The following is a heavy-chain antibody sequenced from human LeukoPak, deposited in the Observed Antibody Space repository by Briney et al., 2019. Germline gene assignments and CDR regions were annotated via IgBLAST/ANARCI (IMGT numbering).Heavy chain of an antibody. CDR2: ISAYNGNT. CDR1: GYTFTSYG. CDR3: ARDMDPHYYDSSGSQNWFDP. J-gene: IGHJ5*02. Sequence: ASVKVSCKASGYTFTSYGISWVRQAPGQGLEWMGWISAYNGNTNYAQKLQGRVTMTTDTSTSTAYMELRSLRSDDTAVYYCARDMDPHYYDSSGSQNWFDPWGQGTLVTVSS. V-gene: IGHV1-18*01. D-gene: IGHD3-22*01.